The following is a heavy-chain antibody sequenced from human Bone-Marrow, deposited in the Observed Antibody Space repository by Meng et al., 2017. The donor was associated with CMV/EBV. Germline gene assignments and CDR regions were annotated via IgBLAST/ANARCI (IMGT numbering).Heavy chain of an antibody. V-gene: IGHV4-59*01. CDR1: GGSISSYY. Sequence: SETLSLTCTVSGGSISSYYWSWIRQPPGKGLEWIGYIYYSGSTNYNPSLKSRVTISVDTSKNQFSLKLSSVTAADTAVYYCAREVWIPGAFEIWGQGTMVTVSS. CDR3: AREVWIPGAFEI. J-gene: IGHJ3*02. D-gene: IGHD3-16*01. CDR2: IYYSGST.